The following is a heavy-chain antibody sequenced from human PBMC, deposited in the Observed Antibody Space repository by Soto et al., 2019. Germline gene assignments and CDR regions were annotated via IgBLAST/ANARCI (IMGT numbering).Heavy chain of an antibody. J-gene: IGHJ4*02. CDR2: ISDSGST. Sequence: SETLSLTCTVSGGSISGYYWSWIRQPPGKGLEWTGYISDSGSTNYNPSLKSRVTISVDTSKNQFSLELSSVTAADTAIYYCATSYGNAWYTYWGQGTQVTVSS. V-gene: IGHV4-59*01. CDR3: ATSYGNAWYTY. D-gene: IGHD6-13*01. CDR1: GGSISGYY.